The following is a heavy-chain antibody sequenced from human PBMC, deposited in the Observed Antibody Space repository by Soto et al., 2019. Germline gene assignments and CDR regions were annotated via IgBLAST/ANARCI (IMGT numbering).Heavy chain of an antibody. V-gene: IGHV4-34*01. D-gene: IGHD3-9*01. CDR2: INHSGST. CDR1: GGSFSGYY. Sequence: SETLSLTCAVYGGSFSGYYWSWIRQPPGKGLEWIGEINHSGSTNYNPSLKSRVTISVNTSKNQFSLKLSSVTAADTAVYYCARGSAYYDILTGPRGRWFDPWGQGTLVTVSS. J-gene: IGHJ5*02. CDR3: ARGSAYYDILTGPRGRWFDP.